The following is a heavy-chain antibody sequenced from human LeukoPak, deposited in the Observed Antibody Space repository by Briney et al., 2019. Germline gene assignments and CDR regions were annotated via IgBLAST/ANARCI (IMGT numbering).Heavy chain of an antibody. Sequence: PSETLSLTCTVSGGSISSYYWSWIRQPPGKGLEWIGYIYYSGSTYYNPSLKSRVTISVDTSKNQFSLKLSSVTAADTAVYYCARQPRYYYDSSGPLWGAFDIWGQGTMVTVSS. J-gene: IGHJ3*02. CDR2: IYYSGST. CDR1: GGSISSYY. V-gene: IGHV4-59*08. D-gene: IGHD3-22*01. CDR3: ARQPRYYYDSSGPLWGAFDI.